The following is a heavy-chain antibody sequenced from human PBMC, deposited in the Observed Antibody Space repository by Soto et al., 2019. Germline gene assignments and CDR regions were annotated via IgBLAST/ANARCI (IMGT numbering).Heavy chain of an antibody. CDR3: ARADAIYGDYGEVSKRWFDP. CDR1: GGSISSGGYY. J-gene: IGHJ5*02. CDR2: IYYSGST. V-gene: IGHV4-61*08. Sequence: SETLSLTCTVSGGSISSGGYYWSWIRQHPGKGLEWIGYIYYSGSTNYNPSLKSRVTISVDTSKNQFSLKLSSVTAADTAVYYCARADAIYGDYGEVSKRWFDPWGQGTLVTVSS. D-gene: IGHD4-17*01.